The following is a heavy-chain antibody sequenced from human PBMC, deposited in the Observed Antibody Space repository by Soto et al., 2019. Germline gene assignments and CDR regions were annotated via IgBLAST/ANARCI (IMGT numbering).Heavy chain of an antibody. CDR2: IYWGDDK. CDR1: GFSLTTRGVG. J-gene: IGHJ5*02. CDR3: AHIPSYYQYDWFDP. Sequence: QITLKESGPTLVKPTQTLTLTCTFSGFSLTTRGVGVGWIRQPPGKALECLALIYWGDDKRYSPSLQSRLSITKDTSKNQVVLTLTNMDPVDTATYYCAHIPSYYQYDWFDPWGQGTLVTVSS. D-gene: IGHD3-10*01. V-gene: IGHV2-5*02.